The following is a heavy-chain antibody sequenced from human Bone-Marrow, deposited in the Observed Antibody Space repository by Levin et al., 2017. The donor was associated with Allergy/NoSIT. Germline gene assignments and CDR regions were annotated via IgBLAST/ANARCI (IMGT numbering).Heavy chain of an antibody. Sequence: SETLSLTCSVSGDSIDRGEHYWSWLRQRPGKGLEWLGFVSYSGTTNNNPSLSGQLSISVDTSKNQFFLRLYSVTAADTAVYYCARDSETSTWPWFYYWGQGARVIVSS. CDR1: GDSIDRGEHY. J-gene: IGHJ4*02. CDR3: ARDSETSTWPWFYY. V-gene: IGHV4-31*01. CDR2: VSYSGTT. D-gene: IGHD6-13*01.